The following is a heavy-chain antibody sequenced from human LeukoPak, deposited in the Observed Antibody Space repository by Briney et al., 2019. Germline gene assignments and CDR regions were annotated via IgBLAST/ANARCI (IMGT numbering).Heavy chain of an antibody. D-gene: IGHD6-19*01. CDR2: IKPDGSEK. CDR3: ARARGYSNGWDGDY. J-gene: IGHJ4*02. CDR1: GFIFNIYW. Sequence: GGSLRLSCAASGFIFNIYWMTWVRQAPGKGLEWVANIKPDGSEKYYVDSVTGRFTISRDNAKNLLSLQMNSLRAEDTAVYYCARARGYSNGWDGDYWGPGTLVTVSS. V-gene: IGHV3-7*01.